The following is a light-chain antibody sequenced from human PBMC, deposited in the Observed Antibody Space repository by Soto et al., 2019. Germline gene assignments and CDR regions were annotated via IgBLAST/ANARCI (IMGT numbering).Light chain of an antibody. J-gene: IGLJ2*01. V-gene: IGLV4-69*01. Sequence: QSVLTQSPSASASLGASVKLTCTLSSGHSSYAIAWHQKQPGKGPRYLMDLNNDGSHTKGDGIPDRFSGSSSGAERYLIISSLQSEDVADYYCQTWGTVFQVFGGGTKLTVL. CDR1: SGHSSYA. CDR3: QTWGTVFQV. CDR2: LNNDGSH.